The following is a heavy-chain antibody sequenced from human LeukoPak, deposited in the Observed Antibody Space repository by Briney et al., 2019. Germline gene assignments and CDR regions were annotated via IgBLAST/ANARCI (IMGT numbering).Heavy chain of an antibody. CDR2: ISAYNGNT. Sequence: ASVKVSCKASGYTFTSYGISWVRQAPGQGLEWMGWISAYNGNTNYAQKLQGRVTMTTDTSTSTAYMELRSLRSDDTAVYYCARGHLSYSSSWYWFDPWSQGTLVTVSS. V-gene: IGHV1-18*01. CDR3: ARGHLSYSSSWYWFDP. CDR1: GYTFTSYG. D-gene: IGHD6-13*01. J-gene: IGHJ5*02.